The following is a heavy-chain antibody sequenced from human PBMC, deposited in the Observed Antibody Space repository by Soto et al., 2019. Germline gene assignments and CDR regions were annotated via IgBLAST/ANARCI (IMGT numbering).Heavy chain of an antibody. V-gene: IGHV5-51*01. D-gene: IGHD6-19*01. CDR2: FYPADSDT. CDR3: AKTIALSGQTGDYFAMDI. J-gene: IGHJ6*02. Sequence: GESLKISCKGSVYSFTEYWIAWVRQMPGKGLEWMGIFYPADSDTRYSPSFQGQVTISADKSISTAYLQWSSLEASDTAMYYCAKTIALSGQTGDYFAMDIWGQGTKVTVSS. CDR1: VYSFTEYW.